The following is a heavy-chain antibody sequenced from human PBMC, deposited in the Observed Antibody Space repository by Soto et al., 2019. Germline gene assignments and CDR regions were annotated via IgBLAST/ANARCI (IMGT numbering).Heavy chain of an antibody. Sequence: QITLKESGPTLVKPTQTLPLTCTSSGFSLSSIGVGVGWFRQPPGKALEWLGLLYWDDDKHYSPSLKSRISIGKYTSRDKVSLTLTTMDPVDTSTYYCAHTIVVVPPAHDVCDVWGQGTIVTVSS. J-gene: IGHJ3*01. CDR2: LYWDDDK. CDR1: GFSLSSIGVG. V-gene: IGHV2-5*02. D-gene: IGHD2-2*01. CDR3: AHTIVVVPPAHDVCDV.